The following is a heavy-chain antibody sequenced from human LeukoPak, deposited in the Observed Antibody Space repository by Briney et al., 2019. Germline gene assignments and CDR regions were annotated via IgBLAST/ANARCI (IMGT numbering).Heavy chain of an antibody. D-gene: IGHD5-24*01. CDR2: IYSGGNT. Sequence: GGSLRLSCAASGFTFSNAWMSWVRQAPGKGLEWVSVIYSGGNTYYADSVKGRFTISRDNSKNTLYLQMNSLRAEDTAVYYCARGGDGYNYWGQGTLVTVSS. V-gene: IGHV3-53*01. J-gene: IGHJ4*02. CDR3: ARGGDGYNY. CDR1: GFTFSNAW.